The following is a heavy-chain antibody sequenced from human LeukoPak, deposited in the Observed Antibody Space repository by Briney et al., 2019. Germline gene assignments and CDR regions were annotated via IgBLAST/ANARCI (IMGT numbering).Heavy chain of an antibody. J-gene: IGHJ6*03. V-gene: IGHV3-74*01. CDR1: GFTFSSYW. CDR3: AKVGDNYYYYMDV. Sequence: GGSLRLSCAASGFTFSSYWMHWVRQAPGKGLVWVSRINTDGSSTNYADSVKGRFTISRDNAKNTLYLQMNSLRAEDTAVYYCAKVGDNYYYYMDVWGKGTTVFVSS. CDR2: INTDGSST. D-gene: IGHD2-21*02.